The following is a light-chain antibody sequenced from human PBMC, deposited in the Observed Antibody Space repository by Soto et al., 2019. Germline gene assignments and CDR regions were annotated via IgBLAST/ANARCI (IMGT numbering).Light chain of an antibody. CDR1: QSISSY. CDR2: AAS. Sequence: DIQMTQSPSSLSASVGARVTITSRASQSISSYLNWYKQKPGKAPKILSYAASSLQSGVPSRFSGSGSGTDFTLTISSLQPEDFATYYCQQSYSTSWTFGQGTKVDI. V-gene: IGKV1-39*01. J-gene: IGKJ1*01. CDR3: QQSYSTSWT.